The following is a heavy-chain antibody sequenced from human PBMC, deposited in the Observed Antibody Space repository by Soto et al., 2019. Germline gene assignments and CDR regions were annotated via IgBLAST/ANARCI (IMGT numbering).Heavy chain of an antibody. Sequence: LTCTVSGGSISSGGYYWSWIRQHPGKGLEWIGYIYYSGSTYYNPSLKSRVTISVDTSKNQFSLKLSSVTAADTAVYYCARGGFSYDSSGYYCDYRGQGTLVTVSS. J-gene: IGHJ4*02. CDR1: GGSISSGGYY. CDR3: ARGGFSYDSSGYYCDY. V-gene: IGHV4-31*03. D-gene: IGHD3-22*01. CDR2: IYYSGST.